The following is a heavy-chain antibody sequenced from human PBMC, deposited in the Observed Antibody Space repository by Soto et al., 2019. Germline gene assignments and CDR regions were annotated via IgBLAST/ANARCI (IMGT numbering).Heavy chain of an antibody. V-gene: IGHV5-10-1*03. D-gene: IGHD6-13*01. Sequence: EVQLVQSGAEVQKPGESLRISCKGSGYTFTTYWINWVRQMLGKGLEWMGTIDPSDSYTKYSPSFQGHVIMSADKSISTAYLHWSSLKASDTAIYYCARSFDSSSTYGMDLWGQGTTVTVSS. CDR1: GYTFTTYW. CDR3: ARSFDSSSTYGMDL. J-gene: IGHJ6*02. CDR2: IDPSDSYT.